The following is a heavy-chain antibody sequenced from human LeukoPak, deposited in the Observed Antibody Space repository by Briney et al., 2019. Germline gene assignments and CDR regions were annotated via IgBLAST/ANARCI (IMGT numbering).Heavy chain of an antibody. CDR3: ALELVVPAALERLNAFDI. V-gene: IGHV4-34*01. D-gene: IGHD2-2*01. CDR1: GGSFSGYY. CDR2: INHSGST. Sequence: SETLSLTCAVYGGSFSGYYWIWIRQPPGKGLEWIGEINHSGSTKYNPSLKSRVTISIDTSKNQFSLRLSSVTAADTAVYYCALELVVPAALERLNAFDIWGHGTMVTVSS. J-gene: IGHJ3*02.